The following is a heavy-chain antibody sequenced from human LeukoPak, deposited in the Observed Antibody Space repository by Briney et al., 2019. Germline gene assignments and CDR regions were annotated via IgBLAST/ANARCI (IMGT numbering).Heavy chain of an antibody. Sequence: PGGSLRLSCAASGFTVSSNYMSWVRQAPGKGLEWVSAISGSGGNTYSADSVKGRCTVSRDNSKKTLFLQMNSLRAEDTAVYYCAKGMSATSGYLELEYWGQGTLVIVSS. V-gene: IGHV3-23*01. CDR2: ISGSGGNT. CDR3: AKGMSATSGYLELEY. J-gene: IGHJ4*02. CDR1: GFTVSSNY. D-gene: IGHD3-22*01.